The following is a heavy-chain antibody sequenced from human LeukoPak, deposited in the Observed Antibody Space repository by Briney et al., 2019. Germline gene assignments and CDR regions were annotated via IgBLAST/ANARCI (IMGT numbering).Heavy chain of an antibody. Sequence: SETLSLTCAVYGGSFSGYYWSWIRQPPGKGLEWIGEINHSGSTNYNPSLKSRVTISVDTSKNQFSLKLSSVTAADTVVYYCATRDIVVSGFASYWGQGTLVTVSS. V-gene: IGHV4-34*01. CDR2: INHSGST. D-gene: IGHD2-15*01. CDR3: ATRDIVVSGFASY. J-gene: IGHJ4*02. CDR1: GGSFSGYY.